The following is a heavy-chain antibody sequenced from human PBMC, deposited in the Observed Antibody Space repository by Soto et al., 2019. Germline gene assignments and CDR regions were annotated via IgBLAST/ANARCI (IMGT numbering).Heavy chain of an antibody. CDR1: GYTFTNYY. V-gene: IGHV1-46*01. D-gene: IGHD3-22*01. CDR3: ARDRLRGYDSSGFYS. CDR2: ISPSGGST. J-gene: IGHJ4*02. Sequence: ASVKVSCKASGYTFTNYYIHWVRQAPGQGLEWMGVISPSGGSTSYAQKFEDRVTMTTATSTNTVFLELRSLKSDDTAIYYCARDRLRGYDSSGFYSWGQGTMVTVSS.